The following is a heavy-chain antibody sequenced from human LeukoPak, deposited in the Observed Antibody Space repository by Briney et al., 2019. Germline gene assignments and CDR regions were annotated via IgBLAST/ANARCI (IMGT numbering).Heavy chain of an antibody. J-gene: IGHJ6*04. D-gene: IGHD3-10*02. CDR3: AELGITMIGGV. Sequence: GGSLRLACAASGFTFSSYEMRWVRQAPVKGLEWVSYISSSGSTIYYADSVKGRFTISRDNAKNSLYLQMNSLRAEDTAVYYCAELGITMIGGVWGKGTTVTISS. CDR1: GFTFSSYE. CDR2: ISSSGSTI. V-gene: IGHV3-48*03.